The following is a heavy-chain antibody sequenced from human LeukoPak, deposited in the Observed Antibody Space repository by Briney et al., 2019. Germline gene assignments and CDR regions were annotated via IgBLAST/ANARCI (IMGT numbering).Heavy chain of an antibody. V-gene: IGHV4-34*01. J-gene: IGHJ4*02. Sequence: SETQSLTCAVYGGSLSGSYWSWIRQPPGKGLEWIGEINHSGSANYNPSLKSRVTLSIDKSKNQFSLNVNSVTAADTAVYYCARARRDSGYYKVDYWGQGTLVTVSS. CDR1: GGSLSGSY. D-gene: IGHD3-3*01. CDR3: ARARRDSGYYKVDY. CDR2: INHSGSA.